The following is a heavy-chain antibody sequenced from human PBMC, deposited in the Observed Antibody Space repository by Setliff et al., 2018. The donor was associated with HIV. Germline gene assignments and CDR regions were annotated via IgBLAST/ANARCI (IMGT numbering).Heavy chain of an antibody. CDR1: GASITSHN. Sequence: SETLSPTCSVSGASITSHNWSWTRQAAGKGLEWIGRIYTRGNTNYNPSLRSRVTMSVDTSKNQFSLKVTSVTAADTAVYYCTRDLWGDDYYYNNMDVWGKGTTVTVSS. CDR3: TRDLWGDDYYYNNMDV. J-gene: IGHJ6*03. V-gene: IGHV4-4*07. CDR2: IYTRGNT. D-gene: IGHD2-21*02.